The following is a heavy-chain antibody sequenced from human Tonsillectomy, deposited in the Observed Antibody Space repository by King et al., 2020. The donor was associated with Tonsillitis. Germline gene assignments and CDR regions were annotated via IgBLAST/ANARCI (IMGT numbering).Heavy chain of an antibody. CDR1: GFTLSSYN. J-gene: IGHJ3*02. CDR3: AREMYYYDAFDI. D-gene: IGHD3-10*01. V-gene: IGHV3-48*01. Sequence: VQLVESGGGLVQPGGSLRLSCAASGFTLSSYNMNWVSQAPGKGLEWISYIRSSRSTIFYADSVKRRFTLSRDNAKNSLYLQMNSLSAEDTAVYYCAREMYYYDAFDIWGQGTMVTVSS. CDR2: IRSSRSTI.